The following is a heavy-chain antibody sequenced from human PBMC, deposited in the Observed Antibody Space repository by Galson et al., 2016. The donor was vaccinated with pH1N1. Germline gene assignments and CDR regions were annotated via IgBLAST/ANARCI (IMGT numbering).Heavy chain of an antibody. CDR2: ISWNSGSI. D-gene: IGHD3-10*01. CDR1: GFTFDDYA. V-gene: IGHV3-9*01. J-gene: IGHJ4*02. CDR3: VRANGAGSYSDS. Sequence: LRLSCAASGFTFDDYAMYWVRPAPGKGLEWVSGISWNSGSIGYADSVKGRFTISRDNARNSLYLQMTSLRVEDTALYYCVRANGAGSYSDSWGQGTLVTVSS.